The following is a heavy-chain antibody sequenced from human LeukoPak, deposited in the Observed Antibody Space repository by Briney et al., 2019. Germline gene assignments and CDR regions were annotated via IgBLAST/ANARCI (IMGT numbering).Heavy chain of an antibody. CDR1: GGSISSSSYY. D-gene: IGHD1-7*01. V-gene: IGHV4-39*07. CDR2: IYYSGST. Sequence: SETLSLTCTVPGGSISSSSYYWGWIRQPPGKGLEWIGSIYYSGSTYYNSSLKSRVTISVDTSKNQFSLKLSSVTAADTAVYYCASDKPNYNWNWAEYFQHWGQGTLVTVSS. J-gene: IGHJ1*01. CDR3: ASDKPNYNWNWAEYFQH.